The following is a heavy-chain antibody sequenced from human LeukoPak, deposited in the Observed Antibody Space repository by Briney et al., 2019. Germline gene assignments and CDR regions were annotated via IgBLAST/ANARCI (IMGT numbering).Heavy chain of an antibody. Sequence: ASVKVSCKASGYTFTSYYMHWVRQAPGQGLEWMGIINPSGGSTSYAQKFQGRVTMTRDTSTSTVYMELSSLRSEDTAVYYCARGSLQDTAMVKGYFDLWGRGTLVTVSS. D-gene: IGHD5-18*01. V-gene: IGHV1-46*01. CDR2: INPSGGST. CDR3: ARGSLQDTAMVKGYFDL. J-gene: IGHJ2*01. CDR1: GYTFTSYY.